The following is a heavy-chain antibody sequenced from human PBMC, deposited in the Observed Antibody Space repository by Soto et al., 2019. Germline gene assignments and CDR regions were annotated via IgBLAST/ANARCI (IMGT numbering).Heavy chain of an antibody. D-gene: IGHD1-1*01. CDR3: ARVRMETDWKRPDDY. CDR1: GFTFNTYS. CDR2: INSNSNAI. J-gene: IGHJ4*02. Sequence: EVQLVESGGGLVQPGGSLRLSCATSGFTFNTYSMKWVRLAPGKGLEWLSYINSNSNAIYYADSVKGRFTISRDNAKNSLYLQMISLRDEDTAVYYCARVRMETDWKRPDDYWGQGTQVTVSS. V-gene: IGHV3-48*02.